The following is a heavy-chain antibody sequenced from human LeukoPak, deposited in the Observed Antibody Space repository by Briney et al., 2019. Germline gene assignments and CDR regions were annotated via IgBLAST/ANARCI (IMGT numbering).Heavy chain of an antibody. CDR3: ATGGLIGYYYGMGV. V-gene: IGHV3-11*01. CDR1: GFTFSDYY. J-gene: IGHJ6*02. CDR2: ISSSGSTI. Sequence: PGGSLRLSCAASGFTFSDYYMSWISQAPGKGLEWVSYISSSGSTIYYADSVKGRFTISRDNAKNSLYLQMNSLRAEDTAVYYCATGGLIGYYYGMGVWGQGTTVTVSS. D-gene: IGHD2-21*01.